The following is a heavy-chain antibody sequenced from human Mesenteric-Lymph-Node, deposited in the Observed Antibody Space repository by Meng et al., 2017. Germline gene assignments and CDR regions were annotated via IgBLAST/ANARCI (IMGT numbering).Heavy chain of an antibody. Sequence: GGSLRLSCAAAGFIFSDYEINWVRQAPGKGLEWVSYISNSGDTIYYADSVKGRFTISRDNSKNTLYLQMNSLRAEDTAVYYCAKAVAGTRFDYWGQGTLVTVSS. J-gene: IGHJ4*02. CDR3: AKAVAGTRFDY. CDR2: ISNSGDTI. CDR1: GFIFSDYE. D-gene: IGHD6-19*01. V-gene: IGHV3-48*03.